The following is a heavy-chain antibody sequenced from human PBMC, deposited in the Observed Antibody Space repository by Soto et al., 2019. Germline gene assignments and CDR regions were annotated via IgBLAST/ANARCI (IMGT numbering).Heavy chain of an antibody. J-gene: IGHJ4*02. D-gene: IGHD3-9*01. CDR2: IIPILGIA. V-gene: IGHV1-69*08. CDR3: AREGYDILTGYYFFDY. Sequence: QVQLVQSGAEVKKPGSSVKVSCKASGGTFSSYTINWVRQAPGQGLEWMGRIIPILGIANYAQKFQGRVTITADKSTSTAYMELSSLRSEDTAVYYCAREGYDILTGYYFFDYWGQGTLVTVSS. CDR1: GGTFSSYT.